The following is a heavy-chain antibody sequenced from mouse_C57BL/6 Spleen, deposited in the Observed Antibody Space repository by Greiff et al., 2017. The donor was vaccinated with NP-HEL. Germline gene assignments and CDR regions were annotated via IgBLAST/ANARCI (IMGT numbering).Heavy chain of an antibody. J-gene: IGHJ2*01. Sequence: QVQLQQPGTELVKPGASVKLSCKASGYTFTSYWMHWVKQRPGQGLEWIGNINPSNGGTNYNEKFKSKATLTVDKSSSPAYMQLSSLTSEDSAVYYCAREDGYNWVHFDYWGQGTTLTVSS. CDR3: AREDGYNWVHFDY. V-gene: IGHV1-53*01. D-gene: IGHD2-3*01. CDR2: INPSNGGT. CDR1: GYTFTSYW.